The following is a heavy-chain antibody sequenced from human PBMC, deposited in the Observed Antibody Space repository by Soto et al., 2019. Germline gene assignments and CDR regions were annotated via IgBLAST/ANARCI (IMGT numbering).Heavy chain of an antibody. V-gene: IGHV1-2*02. CDR3: ARDRGMIVPFDY. J-gene: IGHJ4*02. D-gene: IGHD3-22*01. Sequence: ASVKVSCKASGYTFTGYYMHWVRQAPGQGLEWMGWINPNSGGTNYAQKFQGRVTMTRDTSISTAYMELSRLRSDDTAVYYCARDRGMIVPFDYWGQGTLVTVSS. CDR2: INPNSGGT. CDR1: GYTFTGYY.